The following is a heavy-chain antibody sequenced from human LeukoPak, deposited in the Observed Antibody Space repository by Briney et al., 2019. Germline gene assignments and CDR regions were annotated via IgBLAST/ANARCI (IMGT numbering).Heavy chain of an antibody. V-gene: IGHV3-74*01. CDR2: INSDGSST. J-gene: IGHJ3*02. Sequence: GGSLRLSCAASGSTFSSYWMYWVRQAPGKGLAWVSRINSDGSSTNYADSVKGRLTISRDNAKNRLYLQMNSLRAEDTAVYYCTRDAGLNAFDIWGQGTMVTVSS. CDR1: GSTFSSYW. CDR3: TRDAGLNAFDI. D-gene: IGHD6-19*01.